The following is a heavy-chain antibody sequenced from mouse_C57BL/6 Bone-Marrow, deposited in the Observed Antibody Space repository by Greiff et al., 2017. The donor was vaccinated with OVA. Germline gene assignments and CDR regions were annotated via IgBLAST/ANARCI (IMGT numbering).Heavy chain of an antibody. J-gene: IGHJ2*01. CDR1: GYSITSGYY. V-gene: IGHV3-6*01. CDR3: ARAAFYYYGLFDY. CDR2: ISYDGSN. Sequence: ESGPGLVKPSQSLSLTCSVTGYSITSGYYWNWIRQFPGNKLEWMGYISYDGSNNYNPSLQNRISITRDTSKNQFFLKLNSVTTEDTATYYCARAAFYYYGLFDYWGQGTTLTVSS. D-gene: IGHD1-1*01.